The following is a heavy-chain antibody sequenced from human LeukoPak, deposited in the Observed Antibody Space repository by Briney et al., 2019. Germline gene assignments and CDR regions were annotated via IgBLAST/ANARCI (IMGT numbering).Heavy chain of an antibody. CDR1: GYTFTSYG. D-gene: IGHD5-18*01. CDR3: ARVYRGYSYGQGPYYFDY. J-gene: IGHJ4*02. Sequence: ASVKVSCKASGYTFTSYGISWVRQAPGQGLEWMGWISAYNGNTNYAQKLQGRVTMTTDTSTSTAYMELRSLRSDDTAVYYCARVYRGYSYGQGPYYFDYWGQGTLVTVSS. V-gene: IGHV1-18*01. CDR2: ISAYNGNT.